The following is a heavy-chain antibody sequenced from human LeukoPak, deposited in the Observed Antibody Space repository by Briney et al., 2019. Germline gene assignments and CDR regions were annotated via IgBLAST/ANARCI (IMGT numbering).Heavy chain of an antibody. CDR3: ARDLAMVVALDYYYYYMDV. V-gene: IGHV1-46*01. CDR1: GYTFTSYY. D-gene: IGHD2-15*01. J-gene: IGHJ6*03. Sequence: SVKVSCKASGYTFTSYYMHWVRQAPGQGLEWMGIINPSGGSTSYAQKFQGRVTMTRDTSTSTIYMELSSLRSEDTAVYYCARDLAMVVALDYYYYYMDVWGKGTTVTVSS. CDR2: INPSGGST.